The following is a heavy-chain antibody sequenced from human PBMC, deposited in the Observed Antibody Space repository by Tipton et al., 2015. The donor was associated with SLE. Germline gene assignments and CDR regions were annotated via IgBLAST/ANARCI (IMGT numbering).Heavy chain of an antibody. V-gene: IGHV3-15*01. CDR3: ARDRIQEIAVAGTADY. CDR1: GITFSNAW. CDR2: IKSKTDGGTT. Sequence: SLRLSCAASGITFSNAWMSWVRQAPGKGLEWVGRIKSKTDGGTTEFAAPVKGRFTISRDDSKNTVYLQMNSLRAEDTAVYYCARDRIQEIAVAGTADYWGQGTLVTVSS. D-gene: IGHD6-19*01. J-gene: IGHJ4*02.